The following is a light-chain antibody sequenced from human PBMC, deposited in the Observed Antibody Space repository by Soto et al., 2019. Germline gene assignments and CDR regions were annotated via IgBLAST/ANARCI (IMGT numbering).Light chain of an antibody. CDR3: QQYYSTPVT. Sequence: DIVMTQSPDSLAVSLGERATINCKSSQSILFSSNNKNYLTWYQQKPGQPPKPLIYWASTRESGVPDRFSGSGSGTDFTLTISSLQVEDVAVYYCQQYYSTPVTFGGGTKVEIK. J-gene: IGKJ4*01. CDR1: QSILFSSNNKNY. V-gene: IGKV4-1*01. CDR2: WAS.